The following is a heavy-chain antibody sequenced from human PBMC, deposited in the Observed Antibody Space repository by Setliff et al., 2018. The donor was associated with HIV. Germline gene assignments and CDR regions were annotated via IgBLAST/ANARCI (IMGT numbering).Heavy chain of an antibody. CDR2: IKSKSDGGTT. CDR1: GFTFTNAW. D-gene: IGHD2-8*01. V-gene: IGHV3-15*01. CDR3: ISLYLGY. Sequence: PGGSLRLSCAASGFTFTNAWMSWVRQAPGKGLEWVGRIKSKSDGGTTDYAAPVKGRFTISRDDSKNTLFLQMNSLKTEDTAVYYCISLYLGYWGQGALVTVSS. J-gene: IGHJ4*02.